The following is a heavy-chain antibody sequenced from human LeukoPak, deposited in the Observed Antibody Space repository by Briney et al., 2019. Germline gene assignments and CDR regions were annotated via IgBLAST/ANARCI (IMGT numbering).Heavy chain of an antibody. CDR3: TRVSDSYDFWSGYYRWWFDP. CDR1: GGSFSSYV. CDR2: IIPVLGVS. V-gene: IGHV1-69*04. J-gene: IGHJ5*02. D-gene: IGHD3-3*01. Sequence: ASVKVSCKASGGSFSSYVITWVRQAPGQGLEWMGRIIPVLGVSNFAQKFQGRVTITADKSTNTAHMELSRLESGDTAVYYCTRVSDSYDFWSGYYRWWFDPWGQGTLVTVSS.